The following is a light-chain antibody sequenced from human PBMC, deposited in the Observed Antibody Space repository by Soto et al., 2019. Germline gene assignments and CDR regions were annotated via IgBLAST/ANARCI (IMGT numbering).Light chain of an antibody. CDR1: QSVSSY. V-gene: IGKV3-11*01. J-gene: IGKJ4*01. CDR2: DAS. CDR3: QQRSNWPPVT. Sequence: EIVLTQSPATLSLSPGERATLSCRASQSVSSYLAWYQQQPGQAHRLLIYDASNRATGIPARFSGSGSGTDFTLTISSLEHADFAIYYCQQRSNWPPVTFGGGTKVEIK.